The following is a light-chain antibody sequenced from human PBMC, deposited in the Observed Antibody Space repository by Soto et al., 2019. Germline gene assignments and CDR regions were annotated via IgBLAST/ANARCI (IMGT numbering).Light chain of an antibody. CDR2: RAS. CDR1: QSIDIW. V-gene: IGKV1-5*03. CDR3: QQYHDLWA. J-gene: IGKJ1*01. Sequence: DIQLTQSPSTLSASVGDRVTITCRASQSIDIWLAWYQQKPGKAPKLLIYRASSLKSGVPSRFSGSGSGTEFTLTISSLQPDDFATYYCQQYHDLWAFGPGTKLEIK.